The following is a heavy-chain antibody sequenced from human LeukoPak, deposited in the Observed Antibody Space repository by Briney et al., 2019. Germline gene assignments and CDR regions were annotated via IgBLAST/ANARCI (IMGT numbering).Heavy chain of an antibody. Sequence: GGSLRLSCAASGFTVSSNYMSWVRQAPGKGLEWVSVIYSGGSTYYADSVKGRFTISRDNSKNTLYLQMNGLRAEDTAVYYCAKRSRRLTIVRGVPREDVWGQGTTVTVSS. V-gene: IGHV3-53*01. CDR1: GFTVSSNY. CDR3: AKRSRRLTIVRGVPREDV. J-gene: IGHJ6*02. D-gene: IGHD3-10*01. CDR2: IYSGGST.